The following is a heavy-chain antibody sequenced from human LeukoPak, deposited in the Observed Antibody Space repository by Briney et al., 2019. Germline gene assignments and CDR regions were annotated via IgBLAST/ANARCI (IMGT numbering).Heavy chain of an antibody. Sequence: SVKVSCKASGGTFSSYAISWVRQAPGQGLEWMGGIIPIFGTANYAQKFQGRVTITADESTSTAYMELSALRSEDTAVYYWGGDVGGRSGFDYWGQGTLVTVSS. J-gene: IGHJ4*02. CDR2: IIPIFGTA. D-gene: IGHD1-26*01. V-gene: IGHV1-69*13. CDR1: GGTFSSYA. CDR3: GGDVGGRSGFDY.